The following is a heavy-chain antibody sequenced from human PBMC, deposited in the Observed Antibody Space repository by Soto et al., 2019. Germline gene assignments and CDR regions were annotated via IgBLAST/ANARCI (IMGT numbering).Heavy chain of an antibody. CDR1: GLPLSSYG. CDR3: AKGDIAAAGYYYYYGMDV. CDR2: ISYDGSNK. D-gene: IGHD6-13*01. V-gene: IGHV3-30*18. J-gene: IGHJ6*02. Sequence: GGSLRHSCASSGLPLSSYGMHWVRTKPGKGLEWVAVISYDGSNKYYADSVKGRFTISRDNSKNTLYLQMNSLRAEDTAVYYCAKGDIAAAGYYYYYGMDVWGQGNKVTVS.